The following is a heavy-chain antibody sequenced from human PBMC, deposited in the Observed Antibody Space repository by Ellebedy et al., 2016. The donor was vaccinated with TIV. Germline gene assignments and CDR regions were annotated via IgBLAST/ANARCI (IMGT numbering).Heavy chain of an antibody. V-gene: IGHV1-8*01. CDR2: LSPNNGNT. J-gene: IGHJ4*02. CDR1: GYTFTTYD. D-gene: IGHD6-13*01. CDR3: ARASDSSTYRPFDY. Sequence: AASVKVSCKASGYTFTTYDINWARQATGQGLEWMGWLSPNNGNTGYAKKFQGRVTMTRDTSISTAYMELSTLTSEDTAVYYCARASDSSTYRPFDYWGQGILVTVSS.